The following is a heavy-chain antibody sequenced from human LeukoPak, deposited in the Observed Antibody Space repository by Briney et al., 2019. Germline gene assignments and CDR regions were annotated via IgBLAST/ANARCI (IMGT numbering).Heavy chain of an antibody. CDR1: GYSISRGYY. CDR3: ARPPGGGIYYVDA. V-gene: IGHV4-38-2*02. CDR2: ISHSGST. J-gene: IGHJ5*02. Sequence: PSETLSLTCTVSGYSISRGYYWGWIRQPPGKGLEWIGTISHSGSTYYNPSLKSRVIISLDTSKNQFSLTLSSVTAADTAVYYCARPPGGGIYYVDAWGQGILVTVSS. D-gene: IGHD1-26*01.